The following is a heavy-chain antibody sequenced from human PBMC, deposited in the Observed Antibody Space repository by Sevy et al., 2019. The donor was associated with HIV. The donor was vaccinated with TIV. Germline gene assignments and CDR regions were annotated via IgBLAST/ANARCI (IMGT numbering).Heavy chain of an antibody. J-gene: IGHJ3*02. CDR1: GFTFSSYG. Sequence: GGSLRLSCAASGFTFSSYGMHWVRQAPGKGLEWVAVIWYDGSNKYYADSVKGRFTISRDNSKNTLYLQMNSLRAEDTAVYYCARDNNVWSCYYTGRGGAFDIWGQGTMVTVSS. CDR2: IWYDGSNK. V-gene: IGHV3-33*01. D-gene: IGHD3-3*01. CDR3: ARDNNVWSCYYTGRGGAFDI.